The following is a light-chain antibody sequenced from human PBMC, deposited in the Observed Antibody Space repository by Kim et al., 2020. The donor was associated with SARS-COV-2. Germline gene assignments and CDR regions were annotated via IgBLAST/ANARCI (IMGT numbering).Light chain of an antibody. J-gene: IGLJ2*01. Sequence: VSPGQTASITCSGEKLGDKYACWYQQKPGQSPVLVIYQDRKRPSGIPERFSGSNSGNTATLTISGTQAMDEADYYCQAWDSSTAVFGGGTQLTVL. CDR1: KLGDKY. CDR2: QDR. V-gene: IGLV3-1*01. CDR3: QAWDSSTAV.